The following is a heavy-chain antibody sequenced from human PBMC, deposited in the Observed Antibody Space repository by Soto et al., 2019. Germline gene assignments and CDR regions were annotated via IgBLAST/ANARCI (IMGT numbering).Heavy chain of an antibody. CDR3: ARPNMMTFGGVIVIVEYYMGV. V-gene: IGHV1-18*01. CDR1: GYTFTSYG. J-gene: IGHJ6*03. CDR2: ISAYNGNT. Sequence: QVQLVQSGAEVKKPGASVKVSCKAPGYTFTSYGISWVRQAPGQGLEWMGWISAYNGNTNYAQKLQCRVTMTTDTSTSTAYMELRRLRSDDSAVHYCARPNMMTFGGVIVIVEYYMGVWCKGTTVTDSS. D-gene: IGHD3-16*02.